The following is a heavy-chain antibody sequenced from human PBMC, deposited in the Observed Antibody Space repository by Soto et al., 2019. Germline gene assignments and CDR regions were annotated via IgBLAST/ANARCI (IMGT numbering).Heavy chain of an antibody. D-gene: IGHD3-10*01. CDR3: ARRYGSETYYLTPFDY. CDR1: GFTFSSYS. V-gene: IGHV3-49*04. CDR2: TRSKAYGGTT. J-gene: IGHJ4*02. Sequence: PGGSLRLSCAASGFTFSSYSMNWVRQAPGKGLEWVGFTRSKAYGGTTEYAASVKGRFTISRDDSKSLVYLQMNSLTTEDTAVYYCARRYGSETYYLTPFDYWGQGTQVTVSS.